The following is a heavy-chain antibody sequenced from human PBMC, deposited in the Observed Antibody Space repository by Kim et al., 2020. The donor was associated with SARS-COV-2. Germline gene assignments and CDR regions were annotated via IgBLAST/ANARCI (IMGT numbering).Heavy chain of an antibody. CDR3: ARDRGIAAAGGFDY. CDR2: IIPIFGTA. V-gene: IGHV1-69*13. D-gene: IGHD6-13*01. J-gene: IGHJ4*02. CDR1: GGTFSSYA. Sequence: SVKVSCKASGGTFSSYAISWVRQAPGQGLEWMGGIIPIFGTANYAQKFQGRVTITADESTSTAYMELSSLRSEDTAVYYCARDRGIAAAGGFDYWGQGTLVTVSS.